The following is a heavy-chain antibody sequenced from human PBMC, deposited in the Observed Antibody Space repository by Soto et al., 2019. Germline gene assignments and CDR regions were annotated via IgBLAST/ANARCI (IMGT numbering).Heavy chain of an antibody. CDR2: ISGSGGST. J-gene: IGHJ4*02. Sequence: GGSLRLSCAASGFTFSSYAMSWVRQAPGKGLEWVSAISGSGGSTYYADSVKGRFTISRDNSKNTLYLQMNSLRAEDTAVYYCAKATYYYDSSGYSDYWGQGTLVTVSS. CDR3: AKATYYYDSSGYSDY. CDR1: GFTFSSYA. D-gene: IGHD3-22*01. V-gene: IGHV3-23*01.